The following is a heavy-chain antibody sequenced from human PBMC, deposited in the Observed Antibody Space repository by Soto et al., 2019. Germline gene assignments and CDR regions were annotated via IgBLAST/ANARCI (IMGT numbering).Heavy chain of an antibody. Sequence: GGSLRLSCAASGLTFSSYWMSWVRQAPGKGLEWVANIKQDGSQKYYVDSVKGRFTISRDNAKNSLYLQMNSLRVEDTAVYYCASAYYYDSSGYSPGGYWGQGTLVTVSS. CDR3: ASAYYYDSSGYSPGGY. V-gene: IGHV3-7*01. CDR2: IKQDGSQK. CDR1: GLTFSSYW. J-gene: IGHJ4*02. D-gene: IGHD3-22*01.